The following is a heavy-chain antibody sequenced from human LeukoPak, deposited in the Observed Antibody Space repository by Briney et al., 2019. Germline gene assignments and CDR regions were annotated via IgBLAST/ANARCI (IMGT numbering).Heavy chain of an antibody. V-gene: IGHV3-7*05. CDR2: INQDGSEK. D-gene: IGHD6-13*01. Sequence: GGSLRLSCAASGFTFSSYRMSWVRQAPGKGLEWVATINQDGSEKYSVDSVKGRFTISRDNPKNSLFLQMNSLRDEDTAVYYCARVGQQLVRWYFDLWGRGTLVTVSS. J-gene: IGHJ2*01. CDR3: ARVGQQLVRWYFDL. CDR1: GFTFSSYR.